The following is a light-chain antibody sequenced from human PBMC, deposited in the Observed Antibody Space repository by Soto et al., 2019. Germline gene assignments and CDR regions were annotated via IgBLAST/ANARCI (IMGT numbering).Light chain of an antibody. V-gene: IGKV3-20*01. CDR3: QQYGSSWT. CDR1: QSVYSN. J-gene: IGKJ1*01. Sequence: DIVLTQSPGTLSVSPGERATLSCRASQSVYSNSAWYQQKPGQAPRLLIYGASSRATGIPDRFSGSGSGTDFTLTISRLEPEDFAVYYCQQYGSSWTFGQGTKVDIK. CDR2: GAS.